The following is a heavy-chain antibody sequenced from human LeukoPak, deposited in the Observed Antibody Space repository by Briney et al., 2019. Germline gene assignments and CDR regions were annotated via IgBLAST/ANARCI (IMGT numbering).Heavy chain of an antibody. CDR2: ISAYNGNV. CDR3: ARDPVYSGADLDY. CDR1: GYTFTSYG. V-gene: IGHV1-18*01. Sequence: ASVKVSCKAFGYTFTSYGFSWVRQAPGQGLEWMGWISAYNGNVNYAQRFQDRVTMTIDTSTSTAYMELRSLTSDDTAIYYCARDPVYSGADLDYWGQGTLVTVSS. D-gene: IGHD5-12*01. J-gene: IGHJ4*02.